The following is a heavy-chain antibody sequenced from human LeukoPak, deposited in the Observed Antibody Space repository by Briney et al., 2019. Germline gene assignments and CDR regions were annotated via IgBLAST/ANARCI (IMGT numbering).Heavy chain of an antibody. Sequence: GRSLRLSSAASGFTFSSYAMYWVRQAPGKGLEWVAVISYDGSNKYYADSVKGRFTISRDNSKNTLSLQMNSLRPEDTAVYYCARDQSGDAFDIWGQGTMVTVSS. CDR3: ARDQSGDAFDI. CDR2: ISYDGSNK. V-gene: IGHV3-30*04. D-gene: IGHD1-26*01. J-gene: IGHJ3*02. CDR1: GFTFSSYA.